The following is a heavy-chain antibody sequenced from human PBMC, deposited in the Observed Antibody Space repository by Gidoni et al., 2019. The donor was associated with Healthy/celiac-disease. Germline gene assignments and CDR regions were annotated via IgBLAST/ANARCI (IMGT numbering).Heavy chain of an antibody. CDR2: ISSSSSYI. CDR1: GFTSSSYS. J-gene: IGHJ2*01. D-gene: IGHD2-15*01. V-gene: IGHV3-21*01. Sequence: EVQLVESGGGLVKPGGSLRLSCAASGFTSSSYSMNWVRQAPGKGLEWVSSISSSSSYIYYADSVKGRFTISRDNAKNSLYLQMNSLRAEDTAVYYCAKVDPRYCSGGSCYNWYFDLWGRGTLVTVSS. CDR3: AKVDPRYCSGGSCYNWYFDL.